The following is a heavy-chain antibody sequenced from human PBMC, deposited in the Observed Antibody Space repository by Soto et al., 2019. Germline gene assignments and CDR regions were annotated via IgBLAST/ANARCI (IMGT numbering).Heavy chain of an antibody. J-gene: IGHJ2*01. CDR2: IIPIFGTA. CDR1: GGTFSSYA. Sequence: QVQLVQSGAEVKKPGSSVKVSCKASGGTFSSYAISWVRQAPGQGLEWMGGIIPIFGTANYAQKFQGRVTITADESTSTGYMELRSLRDEETAVYYCEREGGAEAVYWYDDLWGRGTLDAVSS. CDR3: EREGGAEAVYWYDDL. D-gene: IGHD3-16*01. V-gene: IGHV1-69*12.